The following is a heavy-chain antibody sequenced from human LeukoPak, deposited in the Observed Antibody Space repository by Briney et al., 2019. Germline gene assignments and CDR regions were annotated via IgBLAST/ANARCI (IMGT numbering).Heavy chain of an antibody. CDR3: ARERGGQAWDFDL. CDR2: INPKSGGT. CDR1: GYTFTAYY. J-gene: IGHJ2*01. Sequence: GASVKVSCKASGYTFTAYYLQWVRLAPGQGLEWMGWINPKSGGTEYAQRFQGRVTMTRDTSISTAYMELSRLRSDDTAVYYCARERGGQAWDFDLWGRGTLVTVSS. V-gene: IGHV1-2*02. D-gene: IGHD3-10*01.